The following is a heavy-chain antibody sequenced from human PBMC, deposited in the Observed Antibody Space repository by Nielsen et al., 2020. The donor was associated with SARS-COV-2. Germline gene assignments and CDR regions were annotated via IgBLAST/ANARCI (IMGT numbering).Heavy chain of an antibody. V-gene: IGHV4-59*01. CDR1: GFTFSYAW. D-gene: IGHD2-15*01. CDR2: NYNSAKT. J-gene: IGHJ4*02. Sequence: ESLKISCAASGFTFSYAWMSWVRQAPGKGLEWIAYNYNSAKTMYNSSLKSRVTMSVGTSKNQLSLRLTSVTAADTAVYYCARGRAPLRYWGQGILVTVSS. CDR3: ARGRAPLRY.